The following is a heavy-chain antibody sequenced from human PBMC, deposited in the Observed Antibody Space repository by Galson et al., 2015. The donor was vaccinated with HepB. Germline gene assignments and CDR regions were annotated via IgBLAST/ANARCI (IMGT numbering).Heavy chain of an antibody. Sequence: SLRLSCAASGFTFSSYAMHWVRQAPGKGLEWVAVISYDGSNKYYADSVKGRFTISRDNSKNTLYLQMNSLRAEDTAVYYCARSSPPAHYYYGMDVWGQGTTVTVSS. CDR3: ARSSPPAHYYYGMDV. CDR2: ISYDGSNK. CDR1: GFTFSSYA. J-gene: IGHJ6*02. D-gene: IGHD2-2*01. V-gene: IGHV3-30-3*01.